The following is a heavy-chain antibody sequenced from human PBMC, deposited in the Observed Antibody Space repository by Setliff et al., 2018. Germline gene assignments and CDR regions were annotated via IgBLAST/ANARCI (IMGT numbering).Heavy chain of an antibody. CDR2: IYTSWST. V-gene: IGHV4-61*09. CDR1: GGSVGSDFSY. D-gene: IGHD3-3*01. CDR3: ARVTGFFYVDA. J-gene: IGHJ6*03. Sequence: SETLSLTCTVSGGSVGSDFSYWTWIRQPAGKGLEWIGQIYTSWSTNYNPSLKSRVTISLDASKNQFSLRLTSVTAANTAVYYCARVTGFFYVDAWGKGTTVTVSS.